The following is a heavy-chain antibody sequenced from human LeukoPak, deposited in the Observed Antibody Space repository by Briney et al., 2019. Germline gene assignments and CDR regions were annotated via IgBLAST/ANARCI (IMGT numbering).Heavy chain of an antibody. Sequence: GGSLRLSCAASGFTVSSNYMSWVRQAPGKGLEWVSVIYSGGSTYYADSVKGRFAIFRDNSKNTLYLQMNSLKDEDTAVYYCAKRSPVAVWGQGTLVTVSS. J-gene: IGHJ4*02. CDR2: IYSGGST. V-gene: IGHV3-66*04. CDR1: GFTVSSNY. CDR3: AKRSPVAV. D-gene: IGHD6-19*01.